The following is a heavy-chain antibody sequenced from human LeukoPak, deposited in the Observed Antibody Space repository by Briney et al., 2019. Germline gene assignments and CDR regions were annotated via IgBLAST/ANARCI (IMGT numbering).Heavy chain of an antibody. D-gene: IGHD4-17*01. V-gene: IGHV3-7*01. CDR3: ARDYSTVTTGYYYYYMDV. J-gene: IGHJ6*03. Sequence: GGSLRLSCAASGFTFSSYGMHWVRQAPGKGLEWVANIKQDGSEKYYVDSVKGRFTISRDNAKNSLYLQMNSLRAEDTAVYYCARDYSTVTTGYYYYYMDVWGKGTTVTISS. CDR2: IKQDGSEK. CDR1: GFTFSSYG.